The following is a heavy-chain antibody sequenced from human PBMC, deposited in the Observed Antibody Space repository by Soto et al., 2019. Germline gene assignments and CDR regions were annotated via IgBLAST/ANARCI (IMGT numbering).Heavy chain of an antibody. D-gene: IGHD2-8*02. Sequence: QLQLQESGPGLVKPSETLSLTCTVSGGSISSSSYYWGWIRQSPGKGLEWIGSIYYSGNTYYNPSLKSRLTISVDTSKNQFSLKLSSVTAADTAVYYCARHHPYTVVYSGVDYWGQGTLVTVSS. CDR1: GGSISSSSYY. J-gene: IGHJ4*02. CDR2: IYYSGNT. CDR3: ARHHPYTVVYSGVDY. V-gene: IGHV4-39*01.